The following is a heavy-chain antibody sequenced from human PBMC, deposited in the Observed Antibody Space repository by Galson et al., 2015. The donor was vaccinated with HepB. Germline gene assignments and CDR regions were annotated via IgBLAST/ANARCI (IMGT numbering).Heavy chain of an antibody. CDR1: GFTFSSYG. D-gene: IGHD3-10*01. CDR2: IRYDGSNK. V-gene: IGHV3-30*02. J-gene: IGHJ6*02. CDR3: AKTVLLWFGDPPGYYYYYGMDV. Sequence: SLRLSCAASGFTFSSYGMHWVRQAPGKGLEWVAFIRYDGSNKYYADSVKGRFTISRDNSKNTLYLQMNSLRAEDTAVYYCAKTVLLWFGDPPGYYYYYGMDVWGQGTTVTVSS.